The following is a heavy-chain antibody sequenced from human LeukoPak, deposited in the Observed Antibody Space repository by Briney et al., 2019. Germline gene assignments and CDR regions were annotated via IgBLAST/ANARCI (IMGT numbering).Heavy chain of an antibody. Sequence: PGGSLRLSCAASGFTFSSYGMHWVRQAPGKGLEWVAVISYDGSNKYYADSVKGRFTISRDNSKNTLYLQMNSLRDEDTALYYCAKRSVGTAFHHDFWGQGTLVIVSS. V-gene: IGHV3-30*18. CDR2: ISYDGSNK. CDR1: GFTFSSYG. J-gene: IGHJ4*02. D-gene: IGHD2-21*02. CDR3: AKRSVGTAFHHDF.